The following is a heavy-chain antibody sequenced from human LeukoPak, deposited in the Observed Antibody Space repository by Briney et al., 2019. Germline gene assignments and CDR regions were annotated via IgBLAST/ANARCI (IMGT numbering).Heavy chain of an antibody. CDR1: GGSSSSYY. Sequence: PSETLSLTCRVSGGSSSSYYWSWIRQSPGKGLEWIAYVYNSGSTNYNPSLKSRVTISVDTSKNQLSLNLSSVTVADTAVYYCARHSGSYGGAFDIWGQGTMVTVSS. CDR3: ARHSGSYGGAFDI. CDR2: VYNSGST. J-gene: IGHJ3*02. D-gene: IGHD1-26*01. V-gene: IGHV4-59*08.